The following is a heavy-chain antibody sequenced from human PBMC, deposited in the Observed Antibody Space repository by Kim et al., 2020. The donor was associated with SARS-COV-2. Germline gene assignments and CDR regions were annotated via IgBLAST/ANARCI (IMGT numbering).Heavy chain of an antibody. CDR2: ISSSSSYI. CDR1: GFTFSSYS. V-gene: IGHV3-21*01. CDR3: ARDDGDQRDVYYYYGMDV. J-gene: IGHJ6*02. Sequence: GGSLRLSCAASGFTFSSYSMNWVRQAPGKGLEWVSSISSSSSYIYYADSVKGRFTISRDNAKNSLYLQMNSLRAEDTAVYYCARDDGDQRDVYYYYGMDVWGQGTTVPGS. D-gene: IGHD4-17*01.